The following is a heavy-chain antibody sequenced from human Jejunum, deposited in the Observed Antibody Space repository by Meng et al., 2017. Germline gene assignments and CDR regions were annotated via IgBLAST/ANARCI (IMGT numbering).Heavy chain of an antibody. CDR1: SGSFTGYY. CDR2: IHQTGST. D-gene: IGHD2-21*01. Sequence: VLLQPGGAGLLKPSETLSLTCTVYSGSFTGYYWSWVRQSPGKGLEWIGEIHQTGSTNYSPSLQSRVTISIDTSKNEFSLELRSVTAADTAVYYCARYLWSRGLFDSWGQGTLVTVSS. V-gene: IGHV4-34*01. CDR3: ARYLWSRGLFDS. J-gene: IGHJ5*01.